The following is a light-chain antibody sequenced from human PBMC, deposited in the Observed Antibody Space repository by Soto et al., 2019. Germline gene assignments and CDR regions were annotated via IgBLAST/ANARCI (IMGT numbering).Light chain of an antibody. CDR2: DAY. CDR3: QQRSNWPPTIT. Sequence: EIVMTQCPATRSVSPGERATLSCRASQSVGSDLAWYQQKPGQAPRLVIYDAYNRATGIPARFSGSGSVTDFTLTISSLEPEEFAVYYCQQRSNWPPTITFGQGTRLETK. CDR1: QSVGSD. V-gene: IGKV3-11*01. J-gene: IGKJ5*01.